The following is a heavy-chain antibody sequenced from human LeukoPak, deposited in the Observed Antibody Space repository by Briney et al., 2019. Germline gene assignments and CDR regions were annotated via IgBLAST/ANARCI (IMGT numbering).Heavy chain of an antibody. D-gene: IGHD6-19*01. CDR3: ARAGSTAVAGSDY. CDR2: INPNSGGT. Sequence: ASVKVSCKASGYTFTGYYTHWVRQAPGQGLEWMGWINPNSGGTNYAQKFQGRVTMTRDTSISTAYMELSRLRSDDTAVYYCARAGSTAVAGSDYWGQGTLVTVSS. J-gene: IGHJ4*02. V-gene: IGHV1-2*02. CDR1: GYTFTGYY.